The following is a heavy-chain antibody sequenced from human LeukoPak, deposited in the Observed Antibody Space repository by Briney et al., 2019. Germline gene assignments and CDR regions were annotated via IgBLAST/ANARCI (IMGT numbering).Heavy chain of an antibody. V-gene: IGHV4-59*01. J-gene: IGHJ3*02. CDR2: MYYSGIT. CDR3: ARIPLTGANAFDI. Sequence: PSETLSLTCTVSGSSISTYYCRWIRQPPGKGLEWIGYMYYSGITKYNPSLKSRVSISVDTSKNQFSLKLNSVTAADTAFYYCARIPLTGANAFDIWGQGTLVTVSA. CDR1: GSSISTYY. D-gene: IGHD7-27*01.